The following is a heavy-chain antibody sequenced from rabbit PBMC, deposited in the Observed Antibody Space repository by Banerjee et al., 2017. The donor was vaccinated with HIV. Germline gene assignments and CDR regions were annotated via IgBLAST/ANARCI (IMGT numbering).Heavy chain of an antibody. D-gene: IGHD1-1*01. CDR3: ARSYTDVTAYNL. V-gene: IGHV1S45*01. Sequence: QQQLEESGGGLVKPGGTLTLTCKASGIDFSSYYYMYWVRQAPGKGLEWIACIYAGSSDITFYASWAKGRFTISKTSSTTVTLQMTSLTAADTATYFCARSYTDVTAYNLWGQGTLVTVS. J-gene: IGHJ4*01. CDR1: GIDFSSYYY. CDR2: IYAGSSDIT.